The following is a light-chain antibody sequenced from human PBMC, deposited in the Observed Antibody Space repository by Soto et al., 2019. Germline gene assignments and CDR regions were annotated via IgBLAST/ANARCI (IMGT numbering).Light chain of an antibody. Sequence: EFVLTQSPGTLSLSTGESATLSCRASQSVSSNYLAWYQQKPGQAPRLLIYGASSSATGIPDRFSGSGSGTDFTLTISRLDPEDFAVYYCQQYGDSRTFGQGTKVEIK. CDR2: GAS. J-gene: IGKJ1*01. V-gene: IGKV3-20*01. CDR3: QQYGDSRT. CDR1: QSVSSNY.